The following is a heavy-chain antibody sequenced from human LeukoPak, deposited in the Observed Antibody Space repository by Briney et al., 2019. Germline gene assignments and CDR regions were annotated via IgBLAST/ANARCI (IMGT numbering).Heavy chain of an antibody. CDR3: ARRPSYSGSYSAFDI. Sequence: PGGSLRLSCVASGFTFSSYWVSWVRQAPGKGLEWVAKTKQDGSEKYYVDSVKGRFTISRDNAKNSLYLQMNSLRAEDTAVYYCARRPSYSGSYSAFDIWGQGTLVTVSS. V-gene: IGHV3-7*01. J-gene: IGHJ3*02. CDR2: TKQDGSEK. D-gene: IGHD1-26*01. CDR1: GFTFSSYW.